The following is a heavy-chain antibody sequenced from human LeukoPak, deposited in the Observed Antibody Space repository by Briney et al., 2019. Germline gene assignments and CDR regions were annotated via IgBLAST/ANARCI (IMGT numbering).Heavy chain of an antibody. CDR1: GGTFSSYA. D-gene: IGHD2-15*01. Sequence: SVKVSCKASGGTFSSYAISWVRQAPGQGLEWMGGIIPIFGTANYAQKFQGRVTITADESTSTAYMELSSLRSEDTAVYYCAREGCSGGSCYSGYYYGMDVWGKGITVTVSS. CDR2: IIPIFGTA. V-gene: IGHV1-69*13. J-gene: IGHJ6*04. CDR3: AREGCSGGSCYSGYYYGMDV.